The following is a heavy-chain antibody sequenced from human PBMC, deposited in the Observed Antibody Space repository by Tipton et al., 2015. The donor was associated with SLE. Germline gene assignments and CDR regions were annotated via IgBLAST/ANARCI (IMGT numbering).Heavy chain of an antibody. D-gene: IGHD3-10*01. CDR2: IYPRDADT. Sequence: QSGPEVKKAGESLKISCKGFGDSFTDYWIGWVRQMPGKGLERMGNIYPRDADTRYRPTSQGQVTITTDKSISTAYLQWSSLKASDGAMSYGTRHGENCRYGYWGQGPLVTVS. J-gene: IGHJ4*02. V-gene: IGHV5-51*01. CDR3: TRHGENCRYGY. CDR1: GDSFTDYW.